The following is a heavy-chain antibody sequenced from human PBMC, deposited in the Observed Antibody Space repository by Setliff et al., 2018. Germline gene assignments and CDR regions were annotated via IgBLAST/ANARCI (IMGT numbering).Heavy chain of an antibody. Sequence: PSETLSLPCTVSGGSISSDIWSWIRQPPGKGLEWIGQIHTGSTNYNPSLRSRVTISVDMSKNQFSLKLNSVTAADTAVYYCARGINTVSWTPKYWGQGTLVTVS. CDR1: GGSISSDI. CDR2: IHTGST. V-gene: IGHV4-4*08. J-gene: IGHJ4*02. D-gene: IGHD2-2*02. CDR3: ARGINTVSWTPKY.